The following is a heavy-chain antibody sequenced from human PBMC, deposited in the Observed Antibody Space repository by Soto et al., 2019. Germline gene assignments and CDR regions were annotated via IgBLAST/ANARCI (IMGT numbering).Heavy chain of an antibody. V-gene: IGHV4-34*01. D-gene: IGHD1-26*01. CDR2: INHSGST. J-gene: IGHJ6*02. Sequence: SETLSLTCAVYGGSFSGYYWSWVRQPPGKGLEWIGEINHSGSTNYNPSLKSRVTISVDTSKNQFSLKLSSVTAADTAVYYCEKSGRYYYYGMDVWGQGTTVTVSS. CDR3: EKSGRYYYYGMDV. CDR1: GGSFSGYY.